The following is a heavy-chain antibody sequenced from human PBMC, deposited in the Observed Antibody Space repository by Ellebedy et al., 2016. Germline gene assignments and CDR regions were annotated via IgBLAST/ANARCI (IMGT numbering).Heavy chain of an antibody. V-gene: IGHV4-34*01. D-gene: IGHD6-13*01. CDR3: ARARKRASSSWYQPRIEYFDY. CDR2: INHSGST. Sequence: SETLSLTCAVYGGSFSGYYWSWIRQPPGKGLEWIGEINHSGSTNYNPSLKSRVTISVDTSKNQFSLKLSSVTAADTAVYYCARARKRASSSWYQPRIEYFDYWGQGTLVTVSS. J-gene: IGHJ4*02. CDR1: GGSFSGYY.